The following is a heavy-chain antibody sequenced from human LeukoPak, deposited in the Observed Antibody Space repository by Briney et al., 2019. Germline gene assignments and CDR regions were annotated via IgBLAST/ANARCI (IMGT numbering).Heavy chain of an antibody. CDR3: ERGGDYGGWFDP. D-gene: IGHD4-17*01. CDR1: GYTFTIYY. J-gene: IGHJ5*02. Sequence: ASVKVSCKASGYTFTIYYMHWVRHAPGQGLEWMGIINPSGGSTSYAQKLQGRVTMTTDTSTSTAYMELRSVRSDDTAVYYCERGGDYGGWFDPWGQGTLVTVSS. CDR2: INPSGGST. V-gene: IGHV1-46*01.